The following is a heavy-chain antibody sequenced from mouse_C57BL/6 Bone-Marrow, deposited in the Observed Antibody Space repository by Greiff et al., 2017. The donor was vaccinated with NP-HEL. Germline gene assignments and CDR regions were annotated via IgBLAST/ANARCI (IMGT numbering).Heavy chain of an antibody. CDR3: AREEDSSGYSYFDY. J-gene: IGHJ2*01. CDR2: IDPSDSYT. CDR1: GYTFTSYW. Sequence: QVQLQQSGAELVMPGASVKLSCKASGYTFTSYWMHWVKQRPGQGLEWIGEIDPSDSYTNYNQKFKGKSTLTVDKSSSTAYMQLSSLTSEDSAVYYCAREEDSSGYSYFDYWGQGTTLTVSS. V-gene: IGHV1-69*01. D-gene: IGHD3-2*02.